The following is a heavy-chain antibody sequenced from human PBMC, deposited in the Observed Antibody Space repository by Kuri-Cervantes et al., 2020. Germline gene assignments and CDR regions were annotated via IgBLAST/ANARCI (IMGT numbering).Heavy chain of an antibody. D-gene: IGHD7-27*01. CDR3: ASNWDRFDY. CDR2: ISTSGKTI. Sequence: GESLKISCEASGFTFSDYYMTWIRQAPGKGLEWVSHISTSGKTISYANSVKGRFTISRDNAKNPLYLQMNSLRAEDTAVYYCASNWDRFDYWGQGTLVTVSS. CDR1: GFTFSDYY. V-gene: IGHV3-11*04. J-gene: IGHJ4*02.